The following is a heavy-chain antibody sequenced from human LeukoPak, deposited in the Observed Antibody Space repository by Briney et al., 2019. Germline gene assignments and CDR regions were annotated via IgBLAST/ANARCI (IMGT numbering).Heavy chain of an antibody. CDR3: AKDFSVVIASGDYFDY. V-gene: IGHV3-30*02. CDR2: IRYDGSNK. D-gene: IGHD2-21*01. J-gene: IGHJ4*02. CDR1: GFTFSSYG. Sequence: GGSLRLSCAASGFTFSSYGMHWVRQAPGKGLEWVAFIRYDGSNKYYADSVKGRFTISRDNSKNTLYLQVNSLRAEDTAVYYCAKDFSVVIASGDYFDYWGQGTLVTVSS.